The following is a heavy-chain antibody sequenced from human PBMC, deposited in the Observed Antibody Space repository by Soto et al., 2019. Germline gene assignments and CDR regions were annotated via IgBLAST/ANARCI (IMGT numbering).Heavy chain of an antibody. D-gene: IGHD3-16*01. J-gene: IGHJ3*02. Sequence: ASVKVSCKASGYTFTSYGISWVRQAPGQGLEWMGWISAYNGNTNYAQKLQGRVTMTTNTSISTAYMELSSLRSEDTAVYYCAREVRFMTTKTFDIWGQGTMVTVSS. CDR2: ISAYNGNT. V-gene: IGHV1-18*01. CDR3: AREVRFMTTKTFDI. CDR1: GYTFTSYG.